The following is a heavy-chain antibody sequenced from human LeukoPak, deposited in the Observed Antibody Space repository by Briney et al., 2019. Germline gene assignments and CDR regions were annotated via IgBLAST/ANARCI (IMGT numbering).Heavy chain of an antibody. D-gene: IGHD3-9*01. Sequence: GGSLRLSCAASGFTLSDYNMNWVRQAPGKGLEWVSYITNGGSTIHHADSVKGRFTISRDNAKKALYLQMNSLRAEDTAVYYCARSIGLTGGGVDVWGQGTTVTVSS. CDR1: GFTLSDYN. CDR2: ITNGGSTI. V-gene: IGHV3-11*01. CDR3: ARSIGLTGGGVDV. J-gene: IGHJ6*02.